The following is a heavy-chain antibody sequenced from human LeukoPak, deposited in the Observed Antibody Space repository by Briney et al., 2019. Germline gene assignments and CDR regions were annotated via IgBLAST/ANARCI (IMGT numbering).Heavy chain of an antibody. J-gene: IGHJ1*01. CDR2: INPNSGGT. V-gene: IGHV1-2*04. D-gene: IGHD2-15*01. CDR1: GYTFTGYY. CDR3: ARDEVVAATLDVHFQH. Sequence: GASVKVSCKASGYTFTGYYMHWLRQAPGQGLEWMGWINPNSGGTNYAQKFQGWVTMTRDTSISTAYMELSRLRSDDTAVYYCARDEVVAATLDVHFQHWGQGTLVTVSS.